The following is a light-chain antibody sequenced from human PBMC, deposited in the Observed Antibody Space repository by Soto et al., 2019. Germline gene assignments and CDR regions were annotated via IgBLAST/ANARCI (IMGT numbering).Light chain of an antibody. CDR1: QGIRID. CDR3: LQHNTYPFT. CDR2: AAS. J-gene: IGKJ3*01. V-gene: IGKV1-17*01. Sequence: DIQMTQSPSSLSASVGDRVTITCRASQGIRIDLGWYQQKPGKAPKRLIYAASSLESGVPSRFSGSGSGTEFTLTISSLQPEDFATYYCLQHNTYPFTFGPGIKVDLK.